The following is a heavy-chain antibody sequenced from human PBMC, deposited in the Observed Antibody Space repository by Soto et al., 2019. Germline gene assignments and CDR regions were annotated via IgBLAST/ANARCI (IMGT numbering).Heavy chain of an antibody. D-gene: IGHD3-10*01. Sequence: SETLSLTCAVSSGSISSSNWWSWVRQPPGKGLEWIGEIYHSGSTNYNPSLKSRVTISVDKSKNQFSLKLSSVTAADTAVYYCATRTTYYYGSGSYYRFDYWGQGTLVTVSS. CDR2: IYHSGST. CDR1: SGSISSSNW. CDR3: ATRTTYYYGSGSYYRFDY. J-gene: IGHJ4*02. V-gene: IGHV4-4*02.